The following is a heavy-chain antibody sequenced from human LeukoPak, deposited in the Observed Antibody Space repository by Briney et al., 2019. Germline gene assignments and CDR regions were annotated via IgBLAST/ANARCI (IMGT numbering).Heavy chain of an antibody. CDR1: GFTFSSYA. J-gene: IGHJ4*02. Sequence: PGGSLRLSCTTSGFTFSSYALSWVRRAPGKGLEWVSGIRVSGCTYYPDSVTGRFTISRDNSENTLYLQMSGLRAEDTAIYYCAKGTGDTAYYFDFWGQGVLVTVSS. D-gene: IGHD7-27*01. CDR3: AKGTGDTAYYFDF. CDR2: IRVSGCT. V-gene: IGHV3-23*01.